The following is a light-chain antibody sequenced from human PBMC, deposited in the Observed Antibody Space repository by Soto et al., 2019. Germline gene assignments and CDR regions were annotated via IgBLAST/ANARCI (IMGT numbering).Light chain of an antibody. J-gene: IGLJ1*01. V-gene: IGLV2-11*01. CDR3: CSLTTSHTYV. CDR2: DVG. CDR1: SSDVGGYNY. Sequence: QSVLTQPRSVSGSPGQSVTISCTGTSSDVGGYNYVSWYQQHPGKAPKLMIYDVGKRPSGVSNRYSGSKSGNSASLTISGLQADDEADYYCCSLTTSHTYVFGSGTKVTVL.